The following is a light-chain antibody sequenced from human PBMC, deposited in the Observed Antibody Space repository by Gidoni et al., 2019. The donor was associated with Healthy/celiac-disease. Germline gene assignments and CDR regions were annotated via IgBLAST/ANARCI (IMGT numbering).Light chain of an antibody. CDR2: WAS. J-gene: IGKJ5*01. Sequence: DIVMTQSPASLAVSLGERATINCKSSQSVLYSSNNKNYLAWYQQKPGQPPKLLIYWASTRESGVPDRFSGSGSGTDFTLTISSLQAEDVAVYYCHSFFLGTFGQGTRLEIK. V-gene: IGKV4-1*01. CDR1: QSVLYSSNNKNY. CDR3: HSFFLGT.